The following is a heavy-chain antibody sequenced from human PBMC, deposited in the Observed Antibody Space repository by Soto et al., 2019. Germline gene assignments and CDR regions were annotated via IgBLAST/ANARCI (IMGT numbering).Heavy chain of an antibody. J-gene: IGHJ6*02. CDR3: ARGGYCSGGSCYPLHYYYYGMDV. Sequence: SVKVSCKASGGTFSSYAISWVRQAPGQGLEWMGGIIPIFGTANYAQKFQGRVTITADESTSTAYMELSSLRSEDTAVYYCARGGYCSGGSCYPLHYYYYGMDVWGQGTTVTVSS. D-gene: IGHD2-15*01. CDR1: GGTFSSYA. V-gene: IGHV1-69*13. CDR2: IIPIFGTA.